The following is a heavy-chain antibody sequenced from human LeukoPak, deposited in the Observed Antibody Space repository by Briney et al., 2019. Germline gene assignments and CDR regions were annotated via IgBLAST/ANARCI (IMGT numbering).Heavy chain of an antibody. D-gene: IGHD3-10*01. Sequence: KSSETLSLTCTVSGGSISSYYWSWLRQPAGKGLEWIGRIYTSGSTNYNPSLKSRVTMSVDTSKNQFSLKLSSVTAADTAVYYCARADAPRGYYYYMDVWGKGTTVTVSS. CDR1: GGSISSYY. CDR2: IYTSGST. V-gene: IGHV4-4*07. J-gene: IGHJ6*03. CDR3: ARADAPRGYYYYMDV.